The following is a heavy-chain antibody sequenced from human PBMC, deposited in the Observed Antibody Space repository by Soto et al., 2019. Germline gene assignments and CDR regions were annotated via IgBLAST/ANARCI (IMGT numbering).Heavy chain of an antibody. D-gene: IGHD7-27*01. J-gene: IGHJ3*02. CDR2: ISSSGSTI. V-gene: IGHV3-48*03. Sequence: GGSLRLSCAASGFTFSSYEMNWVRQAPGKGLEWVSYISSSGSTIYYADSVKGRFTISRDNAKNSLYLQMNSLRAEDTAFYYCARDRQILTDDAFDIWGQGTMVTVSS. CDR3: ARDRQILTDDAFDI. CDR1: GFTFSSYE.